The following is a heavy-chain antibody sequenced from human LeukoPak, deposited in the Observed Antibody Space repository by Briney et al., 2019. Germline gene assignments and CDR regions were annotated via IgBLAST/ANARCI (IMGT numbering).Heavy chain of an antibody. CDR3: ARGRSGDSSGYYANNWFDP. CDR1: GGSFSGYY. CDR2: INHSGST. V-gene: IGHV4-34*01. J-gene: IGHJ5*02. D-gene: IGHD3-22*01. Sequence: SETLSLTCTVYGGSFSGYYWSWIRHPPGNGLEWIGEINHSGSTNYNPSLKSRVTISVDTSKNQFSLKLSSVTAADTAVYYCARGRSGDSSGYYANNWFDPWGQGTLVTVSS.